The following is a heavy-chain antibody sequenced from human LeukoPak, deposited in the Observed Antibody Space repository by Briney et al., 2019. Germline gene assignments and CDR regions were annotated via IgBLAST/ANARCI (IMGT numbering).Heavy chain of an antibody. J-gene: IGHJ6*02. CDR3: ARRDWGYYYAMDV. D-gene: IGHD7-27*01. V-gene: IGHV4-59*01. Sequence: PSETLSLTCTVSSGSISSYYWSWIRQPPGKGPEWIGYIYYTGITNYNPSLKSRVTISIDTSKNQFSLKLSSVTAADTAVYYCARRDWGYYYAMDVWGQGTTVTVSS. CDR1: SGSISSYY. CDR2: IYYTGIT.